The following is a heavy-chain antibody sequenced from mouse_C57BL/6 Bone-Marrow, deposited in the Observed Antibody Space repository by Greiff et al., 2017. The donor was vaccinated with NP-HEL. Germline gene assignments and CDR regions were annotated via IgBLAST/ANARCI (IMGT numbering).Heavy chain of an antibody. CDR3: ARSFRENAMDY. CDR2: INPYNGGT. V-gene: IGHV1-19*01. J-gene: IGHJ4*01. Sequence: VQLQQSGPVLVKPGASVKMSCKASGYTFTDYYMNWVKQSHGKSLEWIGVINPYNGGTSYNQKFKGKATLTVDKSSSTAYMELYSLTSEDSAVYYCARSFRENAMDYWGQGTSVTVSS. CDR1: GYTFTDYY.